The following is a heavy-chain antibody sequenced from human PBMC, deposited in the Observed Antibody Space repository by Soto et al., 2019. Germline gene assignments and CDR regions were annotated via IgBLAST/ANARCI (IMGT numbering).Heavy chain of an antibody. J-gene: IGHJ4*02. CDR1: SYTFTSYG. D-gene: IGHD2-15*01. V-gene: IGHV1-18*01. CDR2: ISAYNGHT. Sequence: QVQLVQSGVEVKKPGASVKVSCKASSYTFTSYGISWVRQASGQGLEWMGWISAYNGHTNYAQKLQGRVTMTTDTSTSTVYMELRSLRSDDTAVYYCARGMAGYCSGGRCGGFDYWGQGTLVTVSS. CDR3: ARGMAGYCSGGRCGGFDY.